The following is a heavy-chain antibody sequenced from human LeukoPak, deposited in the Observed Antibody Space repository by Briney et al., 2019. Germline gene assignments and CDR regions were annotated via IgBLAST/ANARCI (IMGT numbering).Heavy chain of an antibody. Sequence: SETLSLTCTVSGGSISSTSYYWGWIRQPPGKGLEWIGNIYYSGSTYYNPSLNSRVTISVDTSKNQFSLKLSSVTAADTAVYYCANGGGEWYYYGSGTPEWVYWGQGTLVTVSS. CDR2: IYYSGST. CDR1: GGSISSTSYY. V-gene: IGHV4-39*01. CDR3: ANGGGEWYYYGSGTPEWVY. J-gene: IGHJ4*02. D-gene: IGHD3-10*01.